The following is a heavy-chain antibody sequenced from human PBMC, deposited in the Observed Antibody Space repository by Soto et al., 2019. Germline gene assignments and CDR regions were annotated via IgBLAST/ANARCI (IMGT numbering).Heavy chain of an antibody. Sequence: PGESLKISCKGSGYSFTSYCIGWVRQMPGKGLEWMGIIYPGDSDTRYSPSFQGQVTISADKSISTAYLQWSSLKASDTAMYYCARTSAAGKYYYGMDVWGEGTKVTFTS. CDR3: ARTSAAGKYYYGMDV. D-gene: IGHD6-13*01. J-gene: IGHJ6*04. CDR1: GYSFTSYC. CDR2: IYPGDSDT. V-gene: IGHV5-51*01.